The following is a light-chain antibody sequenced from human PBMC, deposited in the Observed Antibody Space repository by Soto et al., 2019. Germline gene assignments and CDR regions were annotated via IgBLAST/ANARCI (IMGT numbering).Light chain of an antibody. J-gene: IGKJ1*01. CDR2: GAS. V-gene: IGKV3-15*01. CDR1: QSVGSN. CDR3: QQYNNWPPDRT. Sequence: EIVMTQSPATLSVSPGERATLSCRASQSVGSNLAWYQQKPGQAPRLLIYGASTRATGIPPSFSGSGSGTEFTLTNSSLQSDDFALYFCQQYNNWPPDRTFGQGTKVEIK.